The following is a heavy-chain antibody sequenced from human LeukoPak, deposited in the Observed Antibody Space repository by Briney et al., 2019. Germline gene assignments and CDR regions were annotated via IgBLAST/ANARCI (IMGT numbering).Heavy chain of an antibody. V-gene: IGHV3-30-3*01. Sequence: GGSLRLSCAASGFSISTYNMNWVRQAPGKGLEWVAVISYDGSNKYYADSVKGRFTISRDNSKNTLYLQMNSLRAEDTAVYYCGTRGDYYDSSGYIRYWGQGTLVTVSS. CDR2: ISYDGSNK. CDR1: GFSISTYN. J-gene: IGHJ4*02. D-gene: IGHD3-22*01. CDR3: GTRGDYYDSSGYIRY.